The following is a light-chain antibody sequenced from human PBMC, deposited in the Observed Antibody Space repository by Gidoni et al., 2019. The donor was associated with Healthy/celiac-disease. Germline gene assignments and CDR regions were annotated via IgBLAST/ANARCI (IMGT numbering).Light chain of an antibody. Sequence: PGQSITISCTGTSSDVGGYNYVSWYQQHPGKAPKLMMYDVSNRPSGVSNRFSGSKSGNTASLTISGLQAEDEADYYCSSYTSSSTLVFGTGTKVTVL. CDR1: SSDVGGYNY. CDR3: SSYTSSSTLV. CDR2: DVS. V-gene: IGLV2-14*04. J-gene: IGLJ1*01.